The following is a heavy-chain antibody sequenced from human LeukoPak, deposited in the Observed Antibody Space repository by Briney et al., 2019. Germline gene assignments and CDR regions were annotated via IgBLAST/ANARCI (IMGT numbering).Heavy chain of an antibody. V-gene: IGHV1-69*10. J-gene: IGHJ2*01. CDR2: IIPILGIA. Sequence: SVKVSCKASGGTFSSYTISWVRQAPGQGLEWMGRIIPILGIANYAQKFQGRVTITAEKSTSTAYMELSSLRSEDTAVYYCARVPGYCSSTSCSDWYFDLWGRGTLVTVSS. CDR1: GGTFSSYT. D-gene: IGHD2-2*01. CDR3: ARVPGYCSSTSCSDWYFDL.